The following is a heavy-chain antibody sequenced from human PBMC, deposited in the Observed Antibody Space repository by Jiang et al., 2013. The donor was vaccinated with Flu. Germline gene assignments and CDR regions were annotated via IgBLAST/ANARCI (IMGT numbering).Heavy chain of an antibody. CDR1: GYTFTGYY. CDR2: INPNSGGT. D-gene: IGHD5-24*01. Sequence: QLVESGAEVKKPGASVKVSCKASGYTFTGYYMHWVRQAPGQGLEWMGWINPNSGGTNYAQKFQGWVTMTRDTSISTAYMELSRLRSDDTAVYYCARAPVEMATINLVGAFDIWGQGTMVTVSS. V-gene: IGHV1-2*04. CDR3: ARAPVEMATINLVGAFDI. J-gene: IGHJ3*02.